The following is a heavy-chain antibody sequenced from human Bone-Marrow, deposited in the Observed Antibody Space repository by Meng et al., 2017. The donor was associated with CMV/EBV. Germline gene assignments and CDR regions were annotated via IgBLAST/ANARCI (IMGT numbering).Heavy chain of an antibody. V-gene: IGHV3-30*04. Sequence: GESLKISCAASGFTFSSYAMHWVRQAPGKGLEWVALISYVGSNKYYADSVKGRFTISRDNSKNTLYLQMNSLRAEETDVYYCARAGYCSSTSCYRSFYYYGMDVWGQGTTLTAP. CDR2: ISYVGSNK. D-gene: IGHD2-2*02. CDR3: ARAGYCSSTSCYRSFYYYGMDV. J-gene: IGHJ6*02. CDR1: GFTFSSYA.